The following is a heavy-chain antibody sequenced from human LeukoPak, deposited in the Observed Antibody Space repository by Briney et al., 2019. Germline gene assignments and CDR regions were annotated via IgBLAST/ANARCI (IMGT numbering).Heavy chain of an antibody. CDR2: IYFSGST. CDR3: ARSGSSWYEVDLLEYFQH. CDR1: GGSISRYY. J-gene: IGHJ1*01. D-gene: IGHD6-13*01. V-gene: IGHV4-59*01. Sequence: PSETLSLTCTVSGGSISRYYWSWIRQPPGKGLEWIGYIYFSGSTNYNPSLKSRVTISVDTSKNQFSLKLSTVTAADTAVYYCARSGSSWYEVDLLEYFQHWGQGTLVTVSS.